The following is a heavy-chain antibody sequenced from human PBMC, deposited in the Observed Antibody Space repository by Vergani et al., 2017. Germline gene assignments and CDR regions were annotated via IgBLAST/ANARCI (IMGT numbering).Heavy chain of an antibody. D-gene: IGHD3-3*01. J-gene: IGHJ5*02. V-gene: IGHV4-34*01. CDR2: INHSGST. CDR3: ARGRESIFGVVITNWFDP. CDR1: GGSFSGYY. Sequence: QVQLQQWGAGLLKPSETLSLTCAVYGGSFSGYYWSWIRQPPGKGLEWIGEINHSGSTNYNPSLKSRVTISVDTSKNQFSLKLSSVTAEDTAVYYCARGRESIFGVVITNWFDPWGQGTLVTVSS.